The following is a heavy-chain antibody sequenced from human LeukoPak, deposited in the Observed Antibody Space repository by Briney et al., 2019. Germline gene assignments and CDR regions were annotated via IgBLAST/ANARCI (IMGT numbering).Heavy chain of an antibody. CDR2: ISWNSGSI. V-gene: IGHV3-9*01. CDR1: GFTFDDYA. CDR3: AKAIGGVNRNAFDI. Sequence: GGSLRLSCAAPGFTFDDYAMHWVRQAPGKGLEWVSGISWNSGSIGYADSVKGRFTISRDNAKNSLYLQMNSLRAEDTALYYCAKAIGGVNRNAFDIWGQGTMVTVSS. D-gene: IGHD2-21*01. J-gene: IGHJ3*02.